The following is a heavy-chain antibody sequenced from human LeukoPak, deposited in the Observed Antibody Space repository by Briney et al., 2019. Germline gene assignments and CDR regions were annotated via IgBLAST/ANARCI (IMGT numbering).Heavy chain of an antibody. V-gene: IGHV3-21*01. CDR2: ISSSSTYI. CDR1: GFIVRSNH. CDR3: ATDYGYYFDY. J-gene: IGHJ4*02. D-gene: IGHD4-17*01. Sequence: GGSLRLSCAAFGFIVRSNHINWVRQAPGQGLEWLSSISSSSTYIYYADSVKGRFTISRDNAKNSLYLQIHSLRAEDTAVYFCATDYGYYFDYWGQGTLVAVSS.